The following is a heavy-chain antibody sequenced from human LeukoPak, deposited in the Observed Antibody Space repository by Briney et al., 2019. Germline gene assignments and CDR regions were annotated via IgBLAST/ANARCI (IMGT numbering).Heavy chain of an antibody. Sequence: GGSLRLSCAASGFTFSSYAMSWVRQAPGKGLEWVSAISGSGGSTYYADSVKGRFTISRDNSKNTLYLQMNSLRAEDTAVYYCAKDKLRYFDWLSPFDYWGQGTLVTVSS. J-gene: IGHJ4*02. CDR3: AKDKLRYFDWLSPFDY. CDR1: GFTFSSYA. CDR2: ISGSGGST. D-gene: IGHD3-9*01. V-gene: IGHV3-23*01.